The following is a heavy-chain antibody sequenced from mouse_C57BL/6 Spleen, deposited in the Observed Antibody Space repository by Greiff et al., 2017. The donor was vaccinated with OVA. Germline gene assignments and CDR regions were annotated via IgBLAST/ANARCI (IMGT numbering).Heavy chain of an antibody. CDR2: IHPNSGST. CDR3: ARWALITTVVEGGFAY. J-gene: IGHJ3*01. Sequence: QVHVKQPGAELVKPGASVKLSCKASGYTFTSYWMHWVKQRPGQGLEWIGMIHPNSGSTNYNEKFKSKATLTVDKSSSTAYMQLSSLTSEDSAVYYCARWALITTVVEGGFAYWGQGTLVTVSA. D-gene: IGHD1-1*01. CDR1: GYTFTSYW. V-gene: IGHV1-64*01.